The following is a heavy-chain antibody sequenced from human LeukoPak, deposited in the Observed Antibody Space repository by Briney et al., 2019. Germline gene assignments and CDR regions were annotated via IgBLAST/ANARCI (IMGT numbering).Heavy chain of an antibody. CDR1: GYTFTSYD. V-gene: IGHV1-8*01. CDR3: ARVGVRGVIISYYYYYMDV. D-gene: IGHD3-10*01. J-gene: IGHJ6*03. Sequence: ASVKVSCKASGYTFTSYDINWVRQATGQGLEWMGWMNPNSGNTGYAQKFRGRVTMTRDTSISTAYMELSSLRSEDTAVYYCARVGVRGVIISYYYYYMDVWGKGTTVTISS. CDR2: MNPNSGNT.